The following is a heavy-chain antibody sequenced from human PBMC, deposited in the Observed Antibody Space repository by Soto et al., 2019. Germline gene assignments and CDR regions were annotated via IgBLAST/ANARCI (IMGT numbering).Heavy chain of an antibody. D-gene: IGHD6-6*01. CDR1: GGSISSGDYY. CDR2: IYYSGST. J-gene: IGHJ6*02. CDR3: AREGSSSSYYYYGMDV. Sequence: PSETLSLTCTVSGGSISSGDYYWSWIRQPPGKGLEWIGYIYYSGSTYYNPSLKSRVTISVDTSKNQFSLKLSSVTAADTAVYYCAREGSSSSYYYYGMDVWGQGTTVTVS. V-gene: IGHV4-30-4*01.